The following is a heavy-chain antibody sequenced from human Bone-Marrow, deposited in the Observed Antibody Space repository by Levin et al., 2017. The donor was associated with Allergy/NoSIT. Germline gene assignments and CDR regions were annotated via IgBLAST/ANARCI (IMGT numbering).Heavy chain of an antibody. CDR1: GGSFSGYY. CDR2: INHSGST. Sequence: SQTLSLPCAVYGGSFSGYYWSWIRQPPGKGLEWIGEINHSGSTNYNPSLKSRVTISVDTSKNQFSLKLSSVTAADTAVYYCARSNIVVVPAAIRSWFDYWGQGTLVTVSS. V-gene: IGHV4-34*01. D-gene: IGHD2-2*01. CDR3: ARSNIVVVPAAIRSWFDY. J-gene: IGHJ4*02.